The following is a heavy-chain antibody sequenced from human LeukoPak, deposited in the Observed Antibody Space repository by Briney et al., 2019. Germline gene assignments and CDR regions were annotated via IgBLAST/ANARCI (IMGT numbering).Heavy chain of an antibody. CDR2: ISSSSSYI. J-gene: IGHJ6*03. D-gene: IGHD2-15*01. Sequence: GGSLRLSCAASGFTFSSYSMNWVRQAPGKGLEWVSSISSSSSYIYYADSVKSRFTISRDNAKNSLYLQMNSLRAEDTAVYYCARVGAASYYYYMDVWGKGTTVTVSS. CDR3: ARVGAASYYYYMDV. V-gene: IGHV3-21*01. CDR1: GFTFSSYS.